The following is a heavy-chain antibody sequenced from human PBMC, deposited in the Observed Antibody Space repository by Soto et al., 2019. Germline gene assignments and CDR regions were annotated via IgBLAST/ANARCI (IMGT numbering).Heavy chain of an antibody. CDR3: ARGVIVLRVYAKRFAY. CDR1: GGSFSGYY. D-gene: IGHD2-8*01. CDR2: INHSGST. Sequence: PSETLSLTCAVYGGSFSGYYWSWIRQPPGKGLEWIGEINHSGSTNYNPSLKSRVTISVDTSKNQFSLKLSSVTAADTAVYYCARGVIVLRVYAKRFAYWGRGTLVTVSS. V-gene: IGHV4-34*01. J-gene: IGHJ4*02.